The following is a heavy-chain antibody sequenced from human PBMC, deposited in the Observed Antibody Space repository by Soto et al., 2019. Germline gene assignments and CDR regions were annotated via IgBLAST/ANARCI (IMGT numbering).Heavy chain of an antibody. CDR1: GGSINSGGYC. D-gene: IGHD5-18*01. CDR2: ISSVGST. V-gene: IGHV4-31*03. Sequence: QVQLPESGPGLVKPSQTLSLTCTVSGGSINSGGYCWSWIRQHPGKGLDWIGCISSVGSTSYNPSPNCRVTISVDTSKNQFSLKLTCVTAADRAVYYCSRGILVWGQGALITVSS. J-gene: IGHJ4*02. CDR3: SRGILV.